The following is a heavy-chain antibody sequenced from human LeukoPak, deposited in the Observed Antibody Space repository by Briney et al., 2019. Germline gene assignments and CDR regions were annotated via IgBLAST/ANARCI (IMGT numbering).Heavy chain of an antibody. Sequence: ASVKVSCKASGYTFTSYGISWVRQAPGQGLEWMGWISAYNGNTNYAQKLQGRVTMTTDTSTSTAYMELRSLRSDGTAVYYCARDLGYSGSYQEIYDYWGQGTLVTVSS. CDR1: GYTFTSYG. CDR3: ARDLGYSGSYQEIYDY. J-gene: IGHJ4*02. V-gene: IGHV1-18*01. CDR2: ISAYNGNT. D-gene: IGHD1-26*01.